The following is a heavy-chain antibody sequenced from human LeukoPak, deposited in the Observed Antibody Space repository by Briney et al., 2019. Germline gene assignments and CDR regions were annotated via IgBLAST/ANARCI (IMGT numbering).Heavy chain of an antibody. Sequence: GRSLRLSCAASGFTFSSYAMSWVRQAPGKGLEWIGRTIGGDGPADYAAPVKGRFTISRDYSKDTMYLHMNSLKTEDTAVYYCTWMATVVTVDIWGQGTLVTVSS. CDR1: GFTFSSYA. CDR2: TIGGDGPA. J-gene: IGHJ4*02. CDR3: TWMATVVTVDI. V-gene: IGHV3-15*01. D-gene: IGHD4-23*01.